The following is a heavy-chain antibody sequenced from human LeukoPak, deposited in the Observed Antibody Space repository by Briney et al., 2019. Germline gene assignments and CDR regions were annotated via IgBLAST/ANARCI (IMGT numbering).Heavy chain of an antibody. D-gene: IGHD3-16*01. J-gene: IGHJ4*02. CDR3: ARVGDYVWGTFDY. CDR1: GGTFSSYA. Sequence: SVKVSCKASGGTFSSYAISWVRQAPGQGLEWMGGIIPIFGTANYAQKFQGRVTITADESTSTAYMELSSLRSEDTAVYYCARVGDYVWGTFDYWGQGTLVTVSS. CDR2: IIPIFGTA. V-gene: IGHV1-69*01.